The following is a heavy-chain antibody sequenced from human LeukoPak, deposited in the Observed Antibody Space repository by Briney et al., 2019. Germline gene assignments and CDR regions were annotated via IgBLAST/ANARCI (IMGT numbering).Heavy chain of an antibody. CDR2: IYSGGST. Sequence: GGSLRLSCAASGFTVSSNYMSWVGQAPGKGLEGVSVIYSGGSTYYADSVKGRFTISRDNSKNTQYLKMNSLRAEDTAVYYCASLGPGGYSWSTDMDVWGKGTTVTISS. CDR1: GFTVSSNY. D-gene: IGHD5-18*01. J-gene: IGHJ6*03. CDR3: ASLGPGGYSWSTDMDV. V-gene: IGHV3-53*01.